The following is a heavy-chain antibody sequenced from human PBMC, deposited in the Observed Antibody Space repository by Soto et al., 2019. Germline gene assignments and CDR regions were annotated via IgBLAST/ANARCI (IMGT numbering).Heavy chain of an antibody. CDR3: AKDPPTTGTTFDY. V-gene: IGHV3-23*01. CDR1: GFTFSNFA. Sequence: GGSLSLSCTASGFTFSNFAMSWVRHAPGKGLEWVSTVSNNGGKTFYADSVKGRFTISRDNSKNKPFLQVNSLRADDTAIYYCAKDPPTTGTTFDYWGQGTLVTVSS. CDR2: VSNNGGKT. D-gene: IGHD1-1*01. J-gene: IGHJ4*02.